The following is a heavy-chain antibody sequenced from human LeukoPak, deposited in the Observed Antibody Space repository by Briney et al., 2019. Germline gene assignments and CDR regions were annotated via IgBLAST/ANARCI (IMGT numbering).Heavy chain of an antibody. CDR3: ARVWGQGSSGYYPF. CDR2: IIPLFGTA. CDR1: GGTFSNYA. D-gene: IGHD3-22*01. J-gene: IGHJ4*02. Sequence: SVKVSCKASGGTFSNYAISWVRQAPGQGLDWMGGIIPLFGTAHYAQKFQGRVTITADESTTTAYMELSSLRSEDTAVYYCARVWGQGSSGYYPFWGQGTLVTVSS. V-gene: IGHV1-69*13.